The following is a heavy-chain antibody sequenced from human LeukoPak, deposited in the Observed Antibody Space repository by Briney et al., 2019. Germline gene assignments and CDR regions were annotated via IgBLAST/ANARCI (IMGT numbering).Heavy chain of an antibody. CDR1: GFTFTTYG. CDR3: TRGTYFDQ. Sequence: GGSLRLSCAASGFTFTTYGFNWVRLAPGRGLEWVSSISTSGLYISYAASVKGRFTISRDNAENSRYLQMTSVRAENTAIYYCTRGTYFDQWGQGTLVTVSS. J-gene: IGHJ4*02. V-gene: IGHV3-21*01. D-gene: IGHD3-16*01. CDR2: ISTSGLYI.